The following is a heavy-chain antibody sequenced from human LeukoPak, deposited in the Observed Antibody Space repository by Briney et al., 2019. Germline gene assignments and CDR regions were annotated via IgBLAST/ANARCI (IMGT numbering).Heavy chain of an antibody. V-gene: IGHV4-4*07. D-gene: IGHD1-14*01. Sequence: SETLSLTCTVSGVSISSYYWSWIRQPAGKGLEWIGRIYTSGSTNYNPSLKSRVTMSVDTSKNQFSLKLSSVTAADTAVYYCARDFPPPKPSVRTKGGDDAFDIRGQGTMVTVSS. CDR2: IYTSGST. CDR3: ARDFPPPKPSVRTKGGDDAFDI. J-gene: IGHJ3*02. CDR1: GVSISSYY.